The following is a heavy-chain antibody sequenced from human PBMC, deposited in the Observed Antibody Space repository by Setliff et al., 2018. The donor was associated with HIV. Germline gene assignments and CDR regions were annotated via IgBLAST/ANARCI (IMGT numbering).Heavy chain of an antibody. Sequence: PGGSLRLSCAASEFTFSSYSMNWVRQAPGKGLEWVASISSSGAHIFYADSLKGRFTISRDNGKNLLYLQMNSLRAEDTAVYYCAKDKIYCGGDCFPHFFDYWGQGTLVTVSS. CDR3: AKDKIYCGGDCFPHFFDY. CDR2: ISSSGAHI. J-gene: IGHJ4*02. CDR1: EFTFSSYS. V-gene: IGHV3-21*06. D-gene: IGHD2-21*02.